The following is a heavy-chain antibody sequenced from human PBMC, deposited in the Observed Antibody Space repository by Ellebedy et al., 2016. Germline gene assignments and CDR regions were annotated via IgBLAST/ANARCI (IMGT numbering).Heavy chain of an antibody. J-gene: IGHJ4*02. CDR3: TRDGREWSRDY. V-gene: IGHV3-21*06. CDR1: GFTLSISG. CDR2: IVSSGREA. Sequence: GGSLRLSXAASGFTLSISGMTWVRQAPGKGLEWVATIVSSGREAYYADPLKGRFTISRDNAMNSVYLQLNSLSVEDTAVYYCTRDGREWSRDYWGQGTLVTVSS. D-gene: IGHD3-3*01.